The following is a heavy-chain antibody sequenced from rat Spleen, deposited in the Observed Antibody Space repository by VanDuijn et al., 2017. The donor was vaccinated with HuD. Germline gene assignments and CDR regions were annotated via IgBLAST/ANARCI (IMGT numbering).Heavy chain of an antibody. V-gene: IGHV5-29*01. D-gene: IGHD1-11*01. Sequence: EVQLVESDGGLVQPGKSLKLSCAASGFTFSDYAMTWVRQAPTKGLEWVATISYDGSSTYYRDSVKGRFTISRDNAKSTLYLQMNSLRSEDTATYYCTREGMNWGQGVMVTVSS. J-gene: IGHJ2*01. CDR1: GFTFSDYA. CDR3: TREGMN. CDR2: ISYDGSST.